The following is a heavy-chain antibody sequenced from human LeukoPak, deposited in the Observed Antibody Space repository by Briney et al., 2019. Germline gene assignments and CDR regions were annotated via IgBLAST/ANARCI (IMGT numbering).Heavy chain of an antibody. Sequence: SETLSLTCAVYGGSFSGYYWSWIRQPPGKGLEWIGEINHSGSTNYNPSPKSRVTISVDTSKNQFSLKLSSVTAADTAVYYCARAISYYCGSGSYVRYYFDYWGQGTLVTVSS. CDR3: ARAISYYCGSGSYVRYYFDY. D-gene: IGHD3-10*01. CDR2: INHSGST. J-gene: IGHJ4*02. CDR1: GGSFSGYY. V-gene: IGHV4-34*01.